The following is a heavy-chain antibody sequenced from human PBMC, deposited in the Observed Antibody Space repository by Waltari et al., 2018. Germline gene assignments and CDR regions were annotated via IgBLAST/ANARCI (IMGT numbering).Heavy chain of an antibody. CDR2: ISYDGSNK. CDR3: ARPRSSA. Sequence: QVQRVESGGGVVQHGRSLRLSCAASGLTFSSYAMHWVRQAPDKGLEWVAVISYDGSNKYYADSVKGRFTISRDNSKNTLYLQMNSLRAEDTAVYYCARPRSSAWGQGTLVTVSS. CDR1: GLTFSSYA. J-gene: IGHJ5*02. D-gene: IGHD6-19*01. V-gene: IGHV3-30*01.